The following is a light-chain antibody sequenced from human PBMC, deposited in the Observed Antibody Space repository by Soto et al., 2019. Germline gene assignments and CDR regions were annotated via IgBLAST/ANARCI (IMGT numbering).Light chain of an antibody. CDR2: DAS. Sequence: IFLTQSPTTLSLPPGERAHLSRRASQSVSSYLAWYQQKPGQAPRLLIYDASNRATGIPARFTGSGSGTDFTLTISSLEPEDFAVYYCQQRSNWPPGFGQGTRLEI. CDR3: QQRSNWPPG. V-gene: IGKV3-11*01. CDR1: QSVSSY. J-gene: IGKJ5*01.